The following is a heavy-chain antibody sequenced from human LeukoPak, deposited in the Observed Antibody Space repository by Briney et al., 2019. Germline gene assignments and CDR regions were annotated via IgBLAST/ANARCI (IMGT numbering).Heavy chain of an antibody. CDR3: ARASITGTRVDY. Sequence: ASVKVSCKASGGTFGSYAISWVRQAPGQGLEWMGRIIPIFGTANYAQKFQGRVTITTDESTSTAYMELSSLRSEDTAVYYCARASITGTRVDYWGQGTLVTVSS. J-gene: IGHJ4*02. CDR1: GGTFGSYA. V-gene: IGHV1-69*05. CDR2: IIPIFGTA. D-gene: IGHD1-20*01.